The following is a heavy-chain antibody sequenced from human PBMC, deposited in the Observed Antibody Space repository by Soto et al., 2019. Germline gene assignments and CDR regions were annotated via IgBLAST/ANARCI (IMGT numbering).Heavy chain of an antibody. CDR1: VDSISSGGYS. V-gene: IGHV4-30-2*01. Sequence: SETLSLTCAVSVDSISSGGYSWIWIRQPPGKGLEWIGYISHSGSTYYYNPPLESRVTISVDRSKNQFSLKLGSVTAADTAVYYCARDGAWRGLDVWGQGTTVTVSS. D-gene: IGHD1-26*01. J-gene: IGHJ6*02. CDR3: ARDGAWRGLDV. CDR2: ISHSGSTY.